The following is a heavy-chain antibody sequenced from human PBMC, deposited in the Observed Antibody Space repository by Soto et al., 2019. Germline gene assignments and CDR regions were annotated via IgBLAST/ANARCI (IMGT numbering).Heavy chain of an antibody. J-gene: IGHJ4*02. CDR3: ARDRAYSRFDY. Sequence: EVQLVESGGGLVQPGGSLRLCCAVSGFSFSSAWMTWIRQAPGKGLERVAIMNEDGSERYYVDSVKGRFTISRDNAKNALFLQMNSLRVEDTAVYFCARDRAYSRFDYWGQGSLVTVSS. V-gene: IGHV3-7*03. CDR1: GFSFSSAW. D-gene: IGHD4-4*01. CDR2: MNEDGSER.